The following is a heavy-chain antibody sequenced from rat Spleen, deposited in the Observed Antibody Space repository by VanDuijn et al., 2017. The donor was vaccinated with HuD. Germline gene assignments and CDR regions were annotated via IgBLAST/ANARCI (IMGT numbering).Heavy chain of an antibody. Sequence: EVQLVESGGGFVQPGRSLKLSCAASGFTFSDYNMAWVRQAPKKGLEWVATINYDGSTVHYRDSVKGRFTVSRDNAKSTLYLKMDSLRSEDTATHDCTRHAYYDGYYHWYFDFWGPGTMVTVSS. V-gene: IGHV5-7*01. CDR1: GFTFSDYN. CDR2: INYDGSTV. CDR3: TRHAYYDGYYHWYFDF. J-gene: IGHJ1*01. D-gene: IGHD1-12*03.